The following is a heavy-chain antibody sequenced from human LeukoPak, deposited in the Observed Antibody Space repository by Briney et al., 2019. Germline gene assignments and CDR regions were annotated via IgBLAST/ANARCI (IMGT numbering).Heavy chain of an antibody. J-gene: IGHJ4*02. CDR2: IYSGGST. D-gene: IGHD5-24*01. CDR3: ARVWRDGYNYGDY. V-gene: IGHV3-53*01. CDR1: GFTVSSNY. Sequence: PGGSLRLSCAASGFTVSSNYMSWVRQAPGKGLEWVSVIYSGGSTHYADSVKGRFTISRDNSKNTLYLQMNSLRAEDTAVYYCARVWRDGYNYGDYWGQGTLVTVSS.